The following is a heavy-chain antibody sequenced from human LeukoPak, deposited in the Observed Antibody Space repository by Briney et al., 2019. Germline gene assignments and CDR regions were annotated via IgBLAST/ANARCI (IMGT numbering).Heavy chain of an antibody. CDR2: IRYDGSNK. J-gene: IGHJ4*02. V-gene: IGHV3-30*02. D-gene: IGHD2-2*01. CDR1: GFTFSSYG. CDR3: AKDRFGCSSTSCYSLDY. Sequence: GGSLTLSCAASGFTFSSYGMHWVRPAPGKGLEWVAFIRYDGSNKHYAHSEKGRFTISRGNSKNTLYLQMNSLRAEDTAVYYCAKDRFGCSSTSCYSLDYWGQGTLVTVSS.